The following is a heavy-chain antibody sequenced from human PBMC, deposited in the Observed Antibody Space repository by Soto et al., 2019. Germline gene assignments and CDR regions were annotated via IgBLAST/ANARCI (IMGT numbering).Heavy chain of an antibody. CDR2: IKQDGSEK. J-gene: IGHJ6*03. D-gene: IGHD5-12*01. V-gene: IGHV3-7*05. CDR1: GFTFSSYW. Sequence: GGSLRLSCAASGFTFSSYWMSWVRQAPGKGLEWVANIKQDGSEKYYVDSVKGRFTISRDNAKNSLYLQMNSLRAEDTAVYYWAREKVATIFQSVYYYYYMDVWGKGTTVTVSS. CDR3: AREKVATIFQSVYYYYYMDV.